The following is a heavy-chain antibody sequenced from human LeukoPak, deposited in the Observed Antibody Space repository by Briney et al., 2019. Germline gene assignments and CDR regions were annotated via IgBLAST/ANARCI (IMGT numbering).Heavy chain of an antibody. Sequence: SETLSLTCAVYGGSFSGYYWSWIRQAPGKGLEWIGEINHSGSTNYNPSLKSRVTISVDTSKNQFSLKLSSVTAADTAVYYCARGGPGDFWSGYPYYFDYWGQGTLVTVSS. V-gene: IGHV4-34*01. CDR2: INHSGST. D-gene: IGHD3-3*01. J-gene: IGHJ4*02. CDR3: ARGGPGDFWSGYPYYFDY. CDR1: GGSFSGYY.